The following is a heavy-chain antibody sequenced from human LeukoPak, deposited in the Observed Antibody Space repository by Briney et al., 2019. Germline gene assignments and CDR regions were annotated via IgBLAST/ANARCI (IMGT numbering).Heavy chain of an antibody. D-gene: IGHD3-22*01. Sequence: GASVKVSCKASGYTFTSYAMHWVRQAPGQRLEWMGWINAGNGNTKYSQKFQGRVTITTDESTSTAYMELSSLRSEDTAVYYCARDTDASGYYPYWGEGTLVTVSS. CDR3: ARDTDASGYYPY. J-gene: IGHJ4*02. CDR2: INAGNGNT. CDR1: GYTFTSYA. V-gene: IGHV1-3*01.